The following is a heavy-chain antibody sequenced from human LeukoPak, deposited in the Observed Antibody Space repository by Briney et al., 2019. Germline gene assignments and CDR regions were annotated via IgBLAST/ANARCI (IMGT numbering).Heavy chain of an antibody. CDR1: GFTFDDYG. J-gene: IGHJ4*02. D-gene: IGHD4-11*01. V-gene: IGHV3-20*04. Sequence: PGGSLRLSCAASGFTFDDYGMSWVRQSPGKGLEWVSGINWDGSNTGYADSVKGRFTISRDNAKNSLYLQMNSLRAEDAALYYCARVDYSNYADYWGQGTLVTVSS. CDR2: INWDGSNT. CDR3: ARVDYSNYADY.